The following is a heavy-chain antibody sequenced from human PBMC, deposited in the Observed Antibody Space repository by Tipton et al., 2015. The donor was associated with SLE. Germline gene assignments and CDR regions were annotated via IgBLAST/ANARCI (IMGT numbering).Heavy chain of an antibody. CDR3: AKGRTYFDS. Sequence: SLRLSCPASGFSFSNYAMNWVRQAPGKGLVWVSGISGSGGTTNYADSAKGRFTISRDNSNNTLYLQMNSLRAEDTAVYYCAKGRTYFDSWGQGTLVTVSS. V-gene: IGHV3-23*01. J-gene: IGHJ4*02. CDR1: GFSFSNYA. CDR2: ISGSGGTT.